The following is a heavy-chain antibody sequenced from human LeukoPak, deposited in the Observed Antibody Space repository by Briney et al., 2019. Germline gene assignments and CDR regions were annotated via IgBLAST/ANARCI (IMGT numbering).Heavy chain of an antibody. CDR2: IYSDSST. Sequence: TGGSLRLSCAASGFSVSSNYVNWVRQAPGKGLEWISLIYSDSSTYYADSVKGRFSISRDNSKNTLFLQMNSLRAEDTAIYYCARGSDDNNYYLGYWGQGTLVTVSS. CDR3: ARGSDDNNYYLGY. V-gene: IGHV3-66*01. CDR1: GFSVSSNY. J-gene: IGHJ4*02. D-gene: IGHD4-11*01.